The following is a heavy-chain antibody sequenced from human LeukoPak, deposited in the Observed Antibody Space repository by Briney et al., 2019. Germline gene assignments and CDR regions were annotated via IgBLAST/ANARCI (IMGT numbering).Heavy chain of an antibody. CDR1: GYTLTRYA. Sequence: ASVKVSCKTSGYTLTRYAIHWVRQAPGQGLEWMGWISCGKGETKYSQKFQDRVTITRDTSASTAYMELSSLRSEDTAVYYCARDNGYQLLWWWGQGTLVTVSS. V-gene: IGHV1-3*01. CDR2: ISCGKGET. J-gene: IGHJ4*02. D-gene: IGHD2-2*01. CDR3: ARDNGYQLLWW.